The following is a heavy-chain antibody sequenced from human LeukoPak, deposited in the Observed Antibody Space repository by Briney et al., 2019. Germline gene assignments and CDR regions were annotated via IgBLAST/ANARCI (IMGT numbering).Heavy chain of an antibody. V-gene: IGHV3-74*01. D-gene: IGHD6-13*01. CDR3: ARQRGSSWYNWFDP. J-gene: IGHJ5*02. CDR1: GFTFSSYW. Sequence: GGSLRLSCAASGFTFSSYWMHWVRQAPGKGLVWVSRINSDGSSTSYADSVKGRFTISRDNAKNTLYLQMNSLRAEDTAVYYCARQRGSSWYNWFDPWGQGTLVTVSS. CDR2: INSDGSST.